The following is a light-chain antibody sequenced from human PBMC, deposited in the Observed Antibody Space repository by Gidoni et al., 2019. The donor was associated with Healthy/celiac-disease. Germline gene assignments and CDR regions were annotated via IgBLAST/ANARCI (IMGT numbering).Light chain of an antibody. CDR3: QQYGSSPWT. CDR2: GAS. CDR1: QSVSSSY. Sequence: IVSPPSPGTLSLSPGERATLSCRASQSVSSSYLAWYQQKPGQAPRLLIYGASSRATGIPDRFSGSGSGTDFTLTISRLEPEDFAVYYCQQYGSSPWTFGQGTKVEIK. V-gene: IGKV3-20*01. J-gene: IGKJ1*01.